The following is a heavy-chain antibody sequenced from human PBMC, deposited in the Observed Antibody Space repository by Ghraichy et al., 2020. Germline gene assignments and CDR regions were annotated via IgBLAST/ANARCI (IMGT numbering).Heavy chain of an antibody. V-gene: IGHV3-21*01. CDR1: GFTFSSYS. D-gene: IGHD6-6*01. J-gene: IGHJ2*01. CDR3: AKIAARPYFDL. Sequence: GGSLRLSCAASGFTFSSYSMNWVRQAPGKGLEWVSSISSSSSYIYYADSVKGRFTISRDNAKNSLYLQMNSLRAEDTAVYYCAKIAARPYFDLWGRGTLVTVSS. CDR2: ISSSSSYI.